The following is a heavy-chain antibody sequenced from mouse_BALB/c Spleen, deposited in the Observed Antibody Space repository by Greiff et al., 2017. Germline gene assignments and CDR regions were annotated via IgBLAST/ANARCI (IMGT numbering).Heavy chain of an antibody. J-gene: IGHJ2*01. V-gene: IGHV5-17*02. CDR1: GFTFSSFG. CDR3: ARDIGITTGYYFDY. D-gene: IGHD2-4*01. CDR2: ISSGSSTI. Sequence: EVKLVESGGGLVQPGGSRKLSCAASGFTFSSFGMHWVRQAPEKGLEWVAYISSGSSTIYYADTVKGRFTISRDNPKNTLFLQMTSLRSEDTAMYYCARDIGITTGYYFDYWGQGTTLTVSS.